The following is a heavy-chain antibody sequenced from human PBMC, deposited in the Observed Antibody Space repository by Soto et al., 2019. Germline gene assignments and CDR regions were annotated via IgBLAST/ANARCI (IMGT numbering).Heavy chain of an antibody. J-gene: IGHJ3*01. V-gene: IGHV3-23*01. Sequence: GGSLRLSCAASGFTFNTFAMNWVRQAPGKGLEWVASISGSGGTTYYADSVKGRFTISRDTSKNTLYLRMNSLSAEDTAVYYCANGFIVVGTARRPDDNLGVWGQGTMVTVSS. D-gene: IGHD2-21*02. CDR2: ISGSGGTT. CDR1: GFTFNTFA. CDR3: ANGFIVVGTARRPDDNLGV.